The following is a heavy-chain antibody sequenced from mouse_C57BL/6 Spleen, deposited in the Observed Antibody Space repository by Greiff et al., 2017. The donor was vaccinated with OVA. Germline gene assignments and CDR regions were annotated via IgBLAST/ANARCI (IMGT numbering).Heavy chain of an antibody. Sequence: VQLKESGPGLVKPSQSLSLTCSVTGYSITSGYYWNWIRQFPGNKLEWMGYISYDGSNNYNPSLKNRISITRDTSKSQFFLKLNSVTTEDTATYYCARSNYGSPYAMDYWGQGTSVTVSS. CDR1: GYSITSGYY. CDR3: ARSNYGSPYAMDY. V-gene: IGHV3-6*01. J-gene: IGHJ4*01. D-gene: IGHD1-1*01. CDR2: ISYDGSN.